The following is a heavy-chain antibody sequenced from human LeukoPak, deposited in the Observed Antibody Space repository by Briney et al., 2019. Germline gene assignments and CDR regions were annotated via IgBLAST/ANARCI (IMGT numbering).Heavy chain of an antibody. CDR3: ARDGVAPGIYFDS. J-gene: IGHJ4*02. D-gene: IGHD6-13*01. CDR1: GFTFSSYS. CDR2: ISRSSSHI. V-gene: IGHV3-21*01. Sequence: GGSLRLSCAASGFTFSSYSMNWVRQAPGKGLEWVSSISRSSSHIYFADSVKGRFTISRDNAKNSLHLQMNSLRVEDTAVYYCARDGVAPGIYFDSWGQGTLVTVSS.